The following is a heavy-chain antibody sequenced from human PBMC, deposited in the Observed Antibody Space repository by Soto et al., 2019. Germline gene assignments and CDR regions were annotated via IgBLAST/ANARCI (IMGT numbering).Heavy chain of an antibody. CDR1: GGTFSSYA. CDR2: IIPIFGTA. Sequence: QVQLVQSGAEVKKPGSSVKVSCKASGGTFSSYAISWVRQAPGQGLEWMGGIIPIFGTANYAQKFQGRMTITXXYXTXEAYMELSSLRSEATAVYYCARQSPLNIAAAGQFDYRGQGTLVTVSS. CDR3: ARQSPLNIAAAGQFDY. V-gene: IGHV1-69*05. J-gene: IGHJ4*02. D-gene: IGHD6-13*01.